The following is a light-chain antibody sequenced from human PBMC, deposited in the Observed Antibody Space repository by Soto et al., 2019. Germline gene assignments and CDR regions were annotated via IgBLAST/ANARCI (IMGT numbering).Light chain of an antibody. CDR1: QSVSSY. CDR3: QQRIT. J-gene: IGKJ5*01. V-gene: IGKV3-11*01. CDR2: DAS. Sequence: EIVLTQSPATLSLSLGERATLSCRASQSVSSYLAWYQQKPGQAPRLLIYDASNRATGIPARFSGSGSGTDFTLTISSLEPEDFAVYYCQQRITFGQGTRLEIK.